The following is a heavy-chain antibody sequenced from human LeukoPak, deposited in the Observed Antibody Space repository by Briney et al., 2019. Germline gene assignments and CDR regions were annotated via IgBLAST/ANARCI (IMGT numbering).Heavy chain of an antibody. CDR2: INPSGDNT. CDR3: ARIAVAGTVPVFDY. Sequence: ASVKASCKAPGYTFTNNFMHWVRQAPGQGLEWMGIINPSGDNTWYAQKFQGRVTMTTDTSTSTAYMELRSLRSDDTAVYYCARIAVAGTVPVFDYWGQGTLVTVSS. J-gene: IGHJ4*02. CDR1: GYTFTNNF. V-gene: IGHV1-46*01. D-gene: IGHD6-19*01.